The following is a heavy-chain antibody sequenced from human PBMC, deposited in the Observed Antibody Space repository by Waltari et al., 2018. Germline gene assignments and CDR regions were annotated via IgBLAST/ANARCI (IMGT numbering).Heavy chain of an antibody. CDR1: GFDFSCYG. D-gene: IGHD6-19*01. Sequence: QVQLVESGGGVVRPGGSLGLSWGASGFDFSCYGMHWLRQAPGKGLEWVAFIRHDRSSEHYGESVKGRFIISTENFKNTLYLQMNSLRIEDTGIYYCAKDIRNGWYADYLGQGTLVTVSS. V-gene: IGHV3-30*02. J-gene: IGHJ4*02. CDR2: IRHDRSSE. CDR3: AKDIRNGWYADY.